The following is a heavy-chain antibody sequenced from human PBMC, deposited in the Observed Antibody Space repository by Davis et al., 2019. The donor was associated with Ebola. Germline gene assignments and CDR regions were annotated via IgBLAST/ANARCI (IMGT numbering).Heavy chain of an antibody. V-gene: IGHV1-18*04. CDR3: ARRVGARSGFDY. Sequence: ASVKVSCKASGYTFTSYYMHWVRQAPGQGLEWMGWISAYNGNTNYAQNVQDRVTMTTDTSTSTAYMELSSLRSEDTAVYYCARRVGARSGFDYWGRGTLVTVSS. J-gene: IGHJ4*02. CDR2: ISAYNGNT. D-gene: IGHD1-26*01. CDR1: GYTFTSYY.